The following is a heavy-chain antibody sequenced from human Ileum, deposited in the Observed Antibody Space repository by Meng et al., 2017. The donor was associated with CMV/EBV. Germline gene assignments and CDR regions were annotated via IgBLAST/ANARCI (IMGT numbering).Heavy chain of an antibody. V-gene: IGHV4-61*01. J-gene: IGHJ4*02. CDR1: GASVSSGRYF. CDR3: TRGPQSNLGFDS. CDR2: IIDSGAT. D-gene: IGHD7-27*01. Sequence: TVAGASVSSGRYFWNWIRQYPGKGLEWIGYIIDSGATSNNHSFKSRVTMSVFTSKSQFSLKLSSVTAADTGLYYCTRGPQSNLGFDSWGQGILVTVSS.